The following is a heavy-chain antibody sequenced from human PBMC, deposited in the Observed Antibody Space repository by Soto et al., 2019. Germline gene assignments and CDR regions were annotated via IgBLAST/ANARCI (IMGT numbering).Heavy chain of an antibody. D-gene: IGHD5-18*01. Sequence: QVQLQESGPGLVKPSETLSLTCTVSGDSISSYYWTWIRQPPGKGLEWIGYVHNSGATHYSPSLPSRVTMSLDTSNNNISLKLPSVTAADTAVYYCARSPGYSSSPIDSWGPGALVTVSS. CDR3: ARSPGYSSSPIDS. CDR2: VHNSGAT. J-gene: IGHJ4*02. V-gene: IGHV4-59*08. CDR1: GDSISSYY.